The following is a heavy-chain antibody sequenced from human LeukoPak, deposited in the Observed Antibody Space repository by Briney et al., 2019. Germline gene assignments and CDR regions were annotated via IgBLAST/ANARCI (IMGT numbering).Heavy chain of an antibody. CDR3: AKDHFAATDF. J-gene: IGHJ4*02. Sequence: GGSLRLSCAAPGFTFRDDGMNWVRLAPGKGLEWVSSISSRGGSTYYADSVKGRFTVSRDNSKNRLYLQMDSLRAEDTARYYCAKDHFAATDFWGQGTLVTVSS. V-gene: IGHV3-23*01. D-gene: IGHD2-15*01. CDR1: GFTFRDDG. CDR2: ISSRGGST.